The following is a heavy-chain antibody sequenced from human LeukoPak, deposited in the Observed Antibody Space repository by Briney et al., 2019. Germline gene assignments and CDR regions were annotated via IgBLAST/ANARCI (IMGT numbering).Heavy chain of an antibody. CDR3: ARAAYLGSFRSSTSKRQMAFDI. CDR1: GFTFSSYW. D-gene: IGHD2-2*01. Sequence: GGSLRLSCAASGFTFSSYWMSWVRQAPGKGLEWVANIKQDGSEKYYVDSVKGRFTISRDNAKNSLYLQMNSLRAEDTAVYYCARAAYLGSFRSSTSKRQMAFDIWGQGTMVTVSS. V-gene: IGHV3-7*01. J-gene: IGHJ3*02. CDR2: IKQDGSEK.